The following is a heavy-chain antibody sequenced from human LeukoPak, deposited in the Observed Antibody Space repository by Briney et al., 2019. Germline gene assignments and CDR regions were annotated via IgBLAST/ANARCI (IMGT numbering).Heavy chain of an antibody. CDR2: IYYSGST. CDR1: GGSISSYY. Sequence: SETLTLTCTVSGGSISSYYWSWIRQPPGKGLEWIGYIYYSGSTNYNPSLKSRVTISVDTSENQFSLKLSSVTAADTAVYYCARAIAVAGTPFDYWGQGTLVTVSS. CDR3: ARAIAVAGTPFDY. V-gene: IGHV4-59*01. J-gene: IGHJ4*02. D-gene: IGHD6-19*01.